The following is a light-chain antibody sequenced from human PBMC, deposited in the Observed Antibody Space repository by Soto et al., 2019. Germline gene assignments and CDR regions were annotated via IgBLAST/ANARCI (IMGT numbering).Light chain of an antibody. J-gene: IGLJ1*01. V-gene: IGLV2-11*01. CDR3: CTFAGRYSYV. CDR2: DVA. Sequence: QSALTQPRSVSGSPGQSVTISCTGTNSDVGSYNFVSWHQQHPGKAPKLMIYDVAKRPSGVPDRFSGSKSGNTASLTISGLQAEDEADYYCCTFAGRYSYVFGSGTKVNVL. CDR1: NSDVGSYNF.